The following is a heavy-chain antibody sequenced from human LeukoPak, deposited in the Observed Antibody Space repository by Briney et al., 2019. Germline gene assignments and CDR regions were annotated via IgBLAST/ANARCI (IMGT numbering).Heavy chain of an antibody. CDR2: IYPGDSDT. CDR3: ARSLGRGDYYYYMDV. D-gene: IGHD7-27*01. V-gene: IGHV5-51*01. J-gene: IGHJ6*03. Sequence: GESLKISCKGSGYSFTSYWNGWVRQMPGKGLEWMGIIYPGDSDTRYSPSFQGQVTISADKSISTAYLQWSSLKASDTAMYYCARSLGRGDYYYYMDVWGKGTTVTVSS. CDR1: GYSFTSYW.